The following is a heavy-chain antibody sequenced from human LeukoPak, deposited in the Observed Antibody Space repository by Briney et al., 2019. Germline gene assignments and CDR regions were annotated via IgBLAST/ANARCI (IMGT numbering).Heavy chain of an antibody. D-gene: IGHD2-2*02. CDR1: GGSFSGYY. CDR3: ARGSGTRVVVVPAAIIRWFDP. Sequence: SETLSLTCAVYGGSFSGYYWSWIRQPPGKGLEWIGEINHSGSTNYNPSLKSRVTISVDTSKNQFSLKLSSVTAADTAVYYCARGSGTRVVVVPAAIIRWFDPWGQGTLVTVSS. CDR2: INHSGST. V-gene: IGHV4-34*01. J-gene: IGHJ5*02.